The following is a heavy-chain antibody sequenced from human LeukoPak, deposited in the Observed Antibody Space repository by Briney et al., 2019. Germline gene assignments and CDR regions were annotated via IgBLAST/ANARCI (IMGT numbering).Heavy chain of an antibody. CDR2: IYYSGST. CDR3: ARHYRPIVVVVAATPWFDP. D-gene: IGHD2-15*01. J-gene: IGHJ5*02. CDR1: GGSISSSSYY. V-gene: IGHV4-39*01. Sequence: SETLSLTCTVSGGSISSSSYYWGWIRQPSGKGLEWIGSIYYSGSTYYNPSLKSRVTISVDTSKNQFSLKLSSVTAADTAVYYCARHYRPIVVVVAATPWFDPWGQGTLVTVSS.